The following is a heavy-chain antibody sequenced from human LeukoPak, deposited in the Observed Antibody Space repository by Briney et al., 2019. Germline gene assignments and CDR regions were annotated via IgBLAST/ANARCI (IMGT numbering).Heavy chain of an antibody. Sequence: PGGSLRLSCAASGFTFSSYGMHWVRQAPGKGLEWVAVISYDGSNKYYADSVKGRFTISRDNSKNTLYLQMNSLRAEDTAVYYCAKGEWLPDYWGQGTLVTVSS. J-gene: IGHJ4*02. D-gene: IGHD3-3*01. CDR2: ISYDGSNK. CDR3: AKGEWLPDY. V-gene: IGHV3-30*18. CDR1: GFTFSSYG.